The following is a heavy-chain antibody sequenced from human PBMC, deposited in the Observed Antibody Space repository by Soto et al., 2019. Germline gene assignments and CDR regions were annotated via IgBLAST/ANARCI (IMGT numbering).Heavy chain of an antibody. Sequence: ASVKVSCKASGYTFTGYYMHWVRQAPGQGLEWMGWINPNSGGTNYAQKFQGWVTMTRDTSISTAYMELSRLRSDDAAVYYCAREASYYDFWSGYYTSGDWFDPWGQGTLVTVSP. CDR1: GYTFTGYY. J-gene: IGHJ5*02. V-gene: IGHV1-2*04. CDR3: AREASYYDFWSGYYTSGDWFDP. CDR2: INPNSGGT. D-gene: IGHD3-3*01.